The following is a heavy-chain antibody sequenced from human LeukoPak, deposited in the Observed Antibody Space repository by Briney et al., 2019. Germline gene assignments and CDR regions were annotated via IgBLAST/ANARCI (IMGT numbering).Heavy chain of an antibody. V-gene: IGHV1-18*01. CDR2: ISTYNGYS. D-gene: IGHD6-19*01. CDR3: AKNSSGGYSDY. Sequence: EASVKVSCKTSGYTFTSAGITWVRQAPGQGLEWMGWISTYNGYSKYAQNLQGRVTMTADTSTSTAYMELSSLRSDDTAVYYCAKNSSGGYSDYWGQGTLVTVSS. CDR1: GYTFTSAG. J-gene: IGHJ4*02.